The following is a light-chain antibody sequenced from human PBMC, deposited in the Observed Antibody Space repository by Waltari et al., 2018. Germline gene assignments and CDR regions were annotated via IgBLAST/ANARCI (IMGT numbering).Light chain of an antibody. Sequence: IVLTQSPGTLSFSPGERATLSCRASQSVRSNYVAWYRQKPGQAPRLLIFGASSRATGISDRVSGSGSGTDFTLTINRLEPEDFAVYYCQQYGSSWTFGHGTKVEIK. CDR2: GAS. CDR3: QQYGSSWT. CDR1: QSVRSNY. J-gene: IGKJ1*01. V-gene: IGKV3-20*01.